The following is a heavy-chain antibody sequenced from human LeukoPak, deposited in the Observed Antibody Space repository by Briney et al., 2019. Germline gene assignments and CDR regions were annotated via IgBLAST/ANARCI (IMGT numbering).Heavy chain of an antibody. CDR1: GGSFSGYY. CDR3: ARGPGVTGTIGFDY. D-gene: IGHD1-7*01. Sequence: NPSETLSLTCAVYGGSFSGYYWSWIRNPPGKGLEWIGEINHSGSTNYNPSLKSRVTISVDTSKNQFSLKLSCVTSADTAVYYCARGPGVTGTIGFDYWGQGTLVTGSS. V-gene: IGHV4-34*01. CDR2: INHSGST. J-gene: IGHJ4*02.